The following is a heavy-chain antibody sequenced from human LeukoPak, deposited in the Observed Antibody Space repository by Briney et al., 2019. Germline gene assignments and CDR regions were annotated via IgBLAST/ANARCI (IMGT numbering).Heavy chain of an antibody. V-gene: IGHV4-4*07. D-gene: IGHD3-3*01. CDR3: ASLITIFGGSAAFDI. CDR1: GASISSYY. J-gene: IGHJ3*02. CDR2: IYISGST. Sequence: SETLSLTRTVSGASISSYYWSWIRQPAGKGLEWIGRIYISGSTNYNPSLKSRVTMSVDTSKNQFSLKLSSVTAADTAVYYCASLITIFGGSAAFDIWGQGTMVTVSS.